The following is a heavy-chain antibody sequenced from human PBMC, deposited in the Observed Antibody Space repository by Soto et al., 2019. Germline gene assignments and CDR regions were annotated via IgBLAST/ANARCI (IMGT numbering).Heavy chain of an antibody. CDR1: GFTVSSNY. CDR2: IYSGGST. J-gene: IGHJ4*02. CDR3: ARSSNSIAAAGTGFDY. Sequence: GGSLRLSCAASGFTVSSNYMSWVRQAPGKGLEWVSVIYSGGSTYYADSVKGRFTISRDNSKNTLYLQMNSLRAEDTAVYYCARSSNSIAAAGTGFDYWGQGTLVPVPS. V-gene: IGHV3-53*01. D-gene: IGHD6-13*01.